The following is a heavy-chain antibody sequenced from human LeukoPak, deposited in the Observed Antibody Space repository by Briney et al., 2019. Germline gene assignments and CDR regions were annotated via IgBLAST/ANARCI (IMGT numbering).Heavy chain of an antibody. Sequence: GGSLRLSCAASGFTFSDYYMSWIRQAPGKGLESVSVISGSGGSTYYADSVRGRFTISRDNSKNTLFLQMNSLRAEDTAVYYCAKLGGSYYKYFDYWGQGTLVTVSS. J-gene: IGHJ4*02. D-gene: IGHD1-26*01. CDR3: AKLGGSYYKYFDY. CDR2: ISGSGGST. CDR1: GFTFSDYY. V-gene: IGHV3-23*01.